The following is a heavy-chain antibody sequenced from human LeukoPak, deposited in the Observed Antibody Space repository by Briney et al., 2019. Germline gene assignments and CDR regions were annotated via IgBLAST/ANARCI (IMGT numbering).Heavy chain of an antibody. D-gene: IGHD5-24*01. CDR3: ASSPELDAFDI. J-gene: IGHJ3*02. Sequence: GGSLRLSCAASGFTFSDYYMSWIRQAPGKGLEWVSYISSSGSTIYYADSVKGRFTISRDNAKNSLYLQMSSLRAEDTAVYYCASSPELDAFDIWGQGTMVTVSS. CDR2: ISSSGSTI. CDR1: GFTFSDYY. V-gene: IGHV3-11*04.